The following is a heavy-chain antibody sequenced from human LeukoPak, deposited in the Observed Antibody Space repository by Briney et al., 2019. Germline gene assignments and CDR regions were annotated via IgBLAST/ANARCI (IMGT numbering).Heavy chain of an antibody. V-gene: IGHV3-7*04. D-gene: IGHD3-16*01. CDR2: MKEDGSES. J-gene: IGHJ4*02. Sequence: QPGGSLRLSCAASEFTFTTYWLSWVRQAPGKGLEWVANMKEDGSESQYADSVKGRFTISRDNAKRSVYLQMNSLRAEDTAVYYCERDRPGGYFDYWGQGTLVTVSS. CDR3: ERDRPGGYFDY. CDR1: EFTFTTYW.